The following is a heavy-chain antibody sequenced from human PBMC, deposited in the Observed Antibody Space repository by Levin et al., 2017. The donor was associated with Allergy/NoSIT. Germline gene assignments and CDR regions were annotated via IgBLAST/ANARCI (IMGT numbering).Heavy chain of an antibody. CDR1: GFTFSSYA. D-gene: IGHD2/OR15-2a*01. Sequence: GGSLRLSCATSGFTFSSYAMSWVRQAPGRGLEWVSTISGGGSSTFYADSVKGRFTISRDNSKNTLYLQTSSLRAEDTALYYCAKDLSAVSDPYWYFDLWGRGTLVTVSS. CDR3: AKDLSAVSDPYWYFDL. V-gene: IGHV3-23*01. J-gene: IGHJ2*01. CDR2: ISGGGSST.